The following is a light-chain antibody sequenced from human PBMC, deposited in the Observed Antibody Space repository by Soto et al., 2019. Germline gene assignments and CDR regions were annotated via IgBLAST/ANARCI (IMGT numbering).Light chain of an antibody. CDR2: DAS. Sequence: DIQMTQSPSSLSASVGDRITITCRASQGIKKYLKWYQQKPGKAPKVLIYDASNLETVVPSRFSGSGSGTDFTLTISSPQPEDFATHYCQQYDSLPLAFGGGTQVDIX. V-gene: IGKV1-33*01. CDR1: QGIKKY. CDR3: QQYDSLPLA. J-gene: IGKJ4*01.